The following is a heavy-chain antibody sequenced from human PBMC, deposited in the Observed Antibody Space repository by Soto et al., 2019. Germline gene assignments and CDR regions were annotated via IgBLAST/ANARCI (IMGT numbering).Heavy chain of an antibody. CDR3: AKDRMEQYQLLPFFDY. CDR1: GFTFSNSG. Sequence: QVQLVESGGGVVQPGRSLRLSCSASGFTFSNSGMHWVRQAPGKGLEWVAVISFDGSNKYYADSVRGRFTISRDNSKDTLYLQMDSLRAEDTAVYYCAKDRMEQYQLLPFFDYWGQGTLVIVSS. J-gene: IGHJ4*02. D-gene: IGHD2-2*01. CDR2: ISFDGSNK. V-gene: IGHV3-30*18.